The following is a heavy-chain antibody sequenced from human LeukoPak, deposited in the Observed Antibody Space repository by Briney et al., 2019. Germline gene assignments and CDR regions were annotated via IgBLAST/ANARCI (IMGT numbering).Heavy chain of an antibody. CDR2: IDSDGSTT. CDR3: AGTGCSGGSCYSDYMDV. J-gene: IGHJ6*03. V-gene: IGHV3-74*01. D-gene: IGHD2-15*01. Sequence: GGSLRLSCAASGFTFSTYWMHWVRQAPGKGLVWVSRIDSDGSTTDSADSVKGRFTISSDNAKNTVYLQMNSLRAEDTAVYYCAGTGCSGGSCYSDYMDVWGKGTTVTVSS. CDR1: GFTFSTYW.